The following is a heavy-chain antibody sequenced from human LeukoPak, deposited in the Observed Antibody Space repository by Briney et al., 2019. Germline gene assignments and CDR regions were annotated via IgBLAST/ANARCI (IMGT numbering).Heavy chain of an antibody. J-gene: IGHJ4*02. Sequence: GGSLRLSCAASGFTFSSYGMHWVRQAPGKGLEWVAVIWYDGSNKYYADSVKGRFTISRDNSKNTLSLQMNSLRAEDTAVYYCAKDLNWPRSEYWGQGTLVTVSS. D-gene: IGHD1-20*01. CDR1: GFTFSSYG. V-gene: IGHV3-33*06. CDR2: IWYDGSNK. CDR3: AKDLNWPRSEY.